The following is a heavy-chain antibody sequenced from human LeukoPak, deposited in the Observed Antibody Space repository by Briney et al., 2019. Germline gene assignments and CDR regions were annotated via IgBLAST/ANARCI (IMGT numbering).Heavy chain of an antibody. J-gene: IGHJ5*02. CDR3: ARPRGRETRDFDP. Sequence: GGSLRLSCAASGFTFSSYWMYWVRQAPGKGLVWVSHINSDGSSTSYADSVKGRFTISRDNAKNTLYLQMNSLRAEDTAVYYCARPRGRETRDFDPWGQGTLVTVSS. CDR2: INSDGSST. V-gene: IGHV3-74*01. CDR1: GFTFSSYW.